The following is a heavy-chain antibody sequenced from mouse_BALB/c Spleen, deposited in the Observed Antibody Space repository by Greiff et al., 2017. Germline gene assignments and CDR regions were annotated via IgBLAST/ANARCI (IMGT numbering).Heavy chain of an antibody. CDR1: GFTFSSYG. J-gene: IGHJ2*01. D-gene: IGHD2-1*01. V-gene: IGHV5-6*01. CDR3: ARYGNYGFDY. CDR2: ISSGGSYT. Sequence: EVMLVESGGDLVKPGGSLKLSCAASGFTFSSYGMSWVRQTPDKRLEWVATISSGGSYTYYPDSVKGRFTISRDNAKNTLYLQMSSLKSEDTAMYYCARYGNYGFDYWGQGTTLTVSS.